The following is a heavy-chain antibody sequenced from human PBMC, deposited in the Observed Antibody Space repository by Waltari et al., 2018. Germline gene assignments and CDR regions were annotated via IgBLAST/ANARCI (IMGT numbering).Heavy chain of an antibody. J-gene: IGHJ4*02. D-gene: IGHD6-19*01. CDR3: TRATAVSFDY. CDR1: GFSFSNYW. V-gene: IGHV3-74*01. CDR2: INPDGSSI. Sequence: EVQLVESGGGLVQPGGSLRFSCAASGFSFSNYWIHWVRQAPGKGREWVARINPDGSSISHADSVRGRFTITRDNAKNTLYLQMNSLRVDDTAVYYCTRATAVSFDYWGLGTLVTVSS.